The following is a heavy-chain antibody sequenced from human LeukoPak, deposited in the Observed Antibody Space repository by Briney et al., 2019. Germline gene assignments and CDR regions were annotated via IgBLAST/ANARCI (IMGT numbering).Heavy chain of an antibody. CDR2: IYYSGST. CDR1: GGSISSYY. D-gene: IGHD5/OR15-5a*01. CDR3: ARVYDGKYTN. Sequence: SETLSLTWTVSGGSISSYYWSWIRQPPGKGLEWIGYIYYSGSTNYNPSLKSRVTISVDTSKNQFSLKLSSVTAADTAVYYCARVYDGKYTNWGQGTLVTVSS. J-gene: IGHJ4*02. V-gene: IGHV4-59*01.